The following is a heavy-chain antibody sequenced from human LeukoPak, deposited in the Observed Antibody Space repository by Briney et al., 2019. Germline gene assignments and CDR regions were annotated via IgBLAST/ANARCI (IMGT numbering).Heavy chain of an antibody. CDR3: GRDQSLFSSLDAFDI. Sequence: GGSLRLSCAASGFTFSDYYMSWIRQAPGKGLEWVSYISSSGSTIYYADSAKGRFTISMDNAKNSLYLQMNSLRAEDTAVYYCGRDQSLFSSLDAFDIWGQGTMVTVSS. CDR1: GFTFSDYY. V-gene: IGHV3-11*01. J-gene: IGHJ3*02. D-gene: IGHD6-19*01. CDR2: ISSSGSTI.